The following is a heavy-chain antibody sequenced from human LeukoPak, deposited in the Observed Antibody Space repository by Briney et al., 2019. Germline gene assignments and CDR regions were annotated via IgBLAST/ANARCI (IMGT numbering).Heavy chain of an antibody. CDR1: GYSISSGYY. Sequence: SETLSLTCAVSGYSISSGYYWGWIRQPPRKGLEWIGSIYHSESTYYNPSLKSRVTISVDTSKNQFCLKLSSVTAADRAVYYCARHGSSHWGQGTLVTVSS. V-gene: IGHV4-38-2*01. D-gene: IGHD2-2*03. CDR3: ARHGSSH. J-gene: IGHJ4*02. CDR2: IYHSEST.